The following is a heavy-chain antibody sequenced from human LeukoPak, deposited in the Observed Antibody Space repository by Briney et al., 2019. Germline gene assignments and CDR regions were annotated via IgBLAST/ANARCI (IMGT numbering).Heavy chain of an antibody. Sequence: GGSLRLSCAASGFTFSSYAMTWVRQAPGKGLEWVSGISGSGGSTYYADSVKGRFTISRDNSKNTLYLQMNSLRAEDTAVYYCAKSRTMVRGVITGYFDYWGQGTLVTVSS. V-gene: IGHV3-23*01. CDR3: AKSRTMVRGVITGYFDY. CDR1: GFTFSSYA. J-gene: IGHJ4*02. D-gene: IGHD3-10*01. CDR2: ISGSGGST.